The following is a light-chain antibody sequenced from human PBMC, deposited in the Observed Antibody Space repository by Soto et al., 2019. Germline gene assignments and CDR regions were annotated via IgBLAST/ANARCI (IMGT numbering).Light chain of an antibody. V-gene: IGKV1-5*03. J-gene: IGKJ1*01. CDR2: KAS. Sequence: DIQMTQSPSTLSASVGDSVTITCRASHSLLSWLAWYQQKPGKAPKLLIYKASTLESGVPSTFSGSGSGTEFTLTINRLQPDDFATYYCQQYSTYPWTFGQGTKVDIK. CDR1: HSLLSW. CDR3: QQYSTYPWT.